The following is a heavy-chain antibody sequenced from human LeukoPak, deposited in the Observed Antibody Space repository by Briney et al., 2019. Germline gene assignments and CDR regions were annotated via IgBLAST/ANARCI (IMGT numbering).Heavy chain of an antibody. Sequence: VASVTVSCKASGYTFSGYYMHWVRQAPGQGLEWMGWINPNSGGTNYAQKFQGRVTMTRDTSISTAYMELSRLRSDDTAVYYCARDRGYCSGGSCQNFDYWGQGTLATVSS. CDR1: GYTFSGYY. CDR3: ARDRGYCSGGSCQNFDY. V-gene: IGHV1-2*02. J-gene: IGHJ4*02. CDR2: INPNSGGT. D-gene: IGHD2-15*01.